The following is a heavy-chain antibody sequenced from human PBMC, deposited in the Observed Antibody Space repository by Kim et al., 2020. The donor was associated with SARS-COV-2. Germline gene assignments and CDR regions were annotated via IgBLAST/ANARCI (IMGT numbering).Heavy chain of an antibody. J-gene: IGHJ6*03. Sequence: SETLSLTCTVSGGSISSSSYYWGWIRQPPGKGLEWIGSIYYSGSTYYNPSLKSRVTISVDTSKNQFSLKLSSVTAADTAVYYCARRRSNYYYYMDVWGKGTTVTVSS. CDR3: ARRRSNYYYYMDV. D-gene: IGHD6-6*01. V-gene: IGHV4-39*01. CDR1: GGSISSSSYY. CDR2: IYYSGST.